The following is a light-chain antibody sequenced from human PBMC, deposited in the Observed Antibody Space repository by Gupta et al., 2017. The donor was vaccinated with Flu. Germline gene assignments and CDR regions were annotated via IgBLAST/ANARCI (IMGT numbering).Light chain of an antibody. CDR2: RNN. J-gene: IGLJ3*02. Sequence: QAGPTQPPPVSKGLRQTATLPFTGNSNTVGNQGVTWLQQHQGHPPRLLSYRNNNQPSTIPEEFSASRSGSTAALAITGLQPDDGADYFCSAWDISDNVWVFGGGTKLTVL. V-gene: IGLV10-54*04. CDR1: SNTVGNQG. CDR3: SAWDISDNVWV.